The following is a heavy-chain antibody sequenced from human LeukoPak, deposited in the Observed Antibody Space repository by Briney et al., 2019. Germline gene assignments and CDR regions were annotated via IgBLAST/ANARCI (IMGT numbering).Heavy chain of an antibody. CDR1: GGSISSSSYY. Sequence: SETLSLTCTVSGGSISSSSYYWGWIRQPPGKGLEWIGGIYYSGSTYYNPSLKSRVTISVDTSKNQFSLKLSSVTAADTAVYYCARDDMPYYYDSSGYSDAFDIWGQGTMVTVSS. CDR3: ARDDMPYYYDSSGYSDAFDI. J-gene: IGHJ3*02. CDR2: IYYSGST. V-gene: IGHV4-39*07. D-gene: IGHD3-22*01.